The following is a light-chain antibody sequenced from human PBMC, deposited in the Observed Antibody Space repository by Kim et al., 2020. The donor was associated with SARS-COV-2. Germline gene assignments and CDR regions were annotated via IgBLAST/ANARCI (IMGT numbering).Light chain of an antibody. CDR3: QQRSDSYI. CDR2: DAS. J-gene: IGKJ2*01. Sequence: LSLSPGERATLSCRASQSVGRYLAWYQQKAGQAPRLLIYDASNRATGIPARFSGSGSGTDFTLTISSLEPEDFAVYYCQQRSDSYIFGQGTKLEIK. CDR1: QSVGRY. V-gene: IGKV3-11*01.